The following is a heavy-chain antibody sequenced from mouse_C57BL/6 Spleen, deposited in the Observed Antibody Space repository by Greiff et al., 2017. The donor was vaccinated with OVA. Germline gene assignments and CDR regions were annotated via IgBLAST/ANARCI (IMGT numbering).Heavy chain of an antibody. Sequence: DVKLVESGGGLVKPGGSLKLSCAASGFTFSSYAMSWVRQTPEKRLEWVATISDGGSYTYYPDNVKGRFTISRDNAKNNLYLQMSHLKSEDTAMYYCARGNDGYYGFDYWGQGTTLTVSS. D-gene: IGHD2-3*01. V-gene: IGHV5-4*03. CDR3: ARGNDGYYGFDY. CDR2: ISDGGSYT. J-gene: IGHJ2*01. CDR1: GFTFSSYA.